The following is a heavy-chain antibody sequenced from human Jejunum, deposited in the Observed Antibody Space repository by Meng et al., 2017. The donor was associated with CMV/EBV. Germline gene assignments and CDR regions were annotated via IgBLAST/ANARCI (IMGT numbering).Heavy chain of an antibody. D-gene: IGHD3-9*01. Sequence: QVQLVQSGAEVKKPGASVKVSCETSGYTFTDRYIHWVRQAPGQGLEWMGRINPHSGDTYYVQKFQGRVTLTRDTAITTAYMELSRLISDDGAVYYCARGAGVAYFDLCAMDVWGQGTTVTVSS. CDR3: ARGAGVAYFDLCAMDV. CDR2: INPHSGDT. V-gene: IGHV1-2*06. J-gene: IGHJ6*02. CDR1: GYTFTDRY.